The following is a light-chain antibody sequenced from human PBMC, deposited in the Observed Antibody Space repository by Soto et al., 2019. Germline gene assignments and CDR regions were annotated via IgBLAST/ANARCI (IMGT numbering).Light chain of an antibody. V-gene: IGKV3D-7*01. CDR1: QSLTTTF. CDR2: GPS. J-gene: IGKJ4*01. Sequence: EIVLTQSPAILSLSPGERATLSCRASQSLTTTFLAWYQQKPGQAPRLLIYGPSSRAPGCPGRFSGDGAGTDFTLTINGLGPEDFAVYFCQQYSNSQFSFGGGTKVEI. CDR3: QQYSNSQFS.